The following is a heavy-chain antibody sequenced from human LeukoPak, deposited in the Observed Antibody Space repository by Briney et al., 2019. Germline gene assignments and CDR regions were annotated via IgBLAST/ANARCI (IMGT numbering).Heavy chain of an antibody. CDR1: GGSFSSYY. V-gene: IGHV4-59*12. D-gene: IGHD3-22*01. Sequence: SETLSLTCAVYGGSFSSYYWSWIRQPPGKGLEWIGYIYYSGSTNYNPSLKSRVTISVDTSKNQFSLKLSSVTAADTAVYYCARDYYDSSGYPLDYWGQGTLVTVSS. CDR2: IYYSGST. J-gene: IGHJ4*02. CDR3: ARDYYDSSGYPLDY.